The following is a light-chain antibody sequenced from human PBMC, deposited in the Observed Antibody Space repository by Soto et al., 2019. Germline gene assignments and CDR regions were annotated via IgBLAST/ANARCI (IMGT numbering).Light chain of an antibody. CDR1: QSVNSNL. Sequence: EIVLTQSPGTLSLSPGEGATVSCRASQSVNSNLLAWFQQKPGQAPRLLIHDASRRATGIPDRFRGSGSGTAFTLSISRLEPEDFSVYYCHQSVSSPLTFGQGTKLEIK. CDR2: DAS. CDR3: HQSVSSPLT. J-gene: IGKJ2*01. V-gene: IGKV3-20*01.